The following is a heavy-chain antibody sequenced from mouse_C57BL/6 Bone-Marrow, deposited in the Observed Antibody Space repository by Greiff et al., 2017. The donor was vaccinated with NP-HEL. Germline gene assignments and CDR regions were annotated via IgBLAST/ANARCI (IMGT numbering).Heavy chain of an antibody. CDR2: IYPRSGNT. CDR1: GYTFTSYG. Sequence: QVQLQQSGAELARPGASVKLSCKASGYTFTSYGISWVKQRTGQGLEWIGEIYPRSGNTYYNEKFKGQATLTADKSSSTAYMELRSLTSEDSAVYFCARSPLYNDYYQAYWGQGTLVTVTA. D-gene: IGHD2-4*01. J-gene: IGHJ3*01. CDR3: ARSPLYNDYYQAY. V-gene: IGHV1-81*01.